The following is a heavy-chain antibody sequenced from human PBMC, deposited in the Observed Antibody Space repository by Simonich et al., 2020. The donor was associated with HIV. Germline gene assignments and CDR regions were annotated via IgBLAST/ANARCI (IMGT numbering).Heavy chain of an antibody. J-gene: IGHJ3*02. D-gene: IGHD6-13*01. Sequence: QVQLVQSGAEVKKPGASGKVSCKASGYTFNGYYMHWVRQAPGQGLEWMEQINPNSGGTNYAQKFQGRVTMTRDTSISTAYMGLSRLTSDDTAVYYCARSIVAAGFGGAFDIWGQGTMVTVSS. CDR1: GYTFNGYY. CDR2: INPNSGGT. V-gene: IGHV1-2*06. CDR3: ARSIVAAGFGGAFDI.